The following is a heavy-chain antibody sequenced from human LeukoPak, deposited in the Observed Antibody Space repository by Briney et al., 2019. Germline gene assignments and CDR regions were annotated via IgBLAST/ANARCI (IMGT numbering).Heavy chain of an antibody. D-gene: IGHD2-2*01. CDR2: IIPFFGTG. Sequence: GASVKVSCKASGGTFSIYAISWVRQAPGQGLEWMGGIIPFFGTGNYAQKFQGRVTTTTDESTSSAYKELSSLRSEDTAVYYWARLGYCSSTSYVIIDYWGQGTLVTVSS. CDR3: ARLGYCSSTSYVIIDY. CDR1: GGTFSIYA. V-gene: IGHV1-69*05. J-gene: IGHJ4*02.